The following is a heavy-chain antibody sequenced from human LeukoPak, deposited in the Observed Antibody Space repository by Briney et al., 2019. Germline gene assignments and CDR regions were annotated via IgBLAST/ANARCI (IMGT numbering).Heavy chain of an antibody. Sequence: GGSLRLSCAASGFTFSTYAMSWVRQAPGKGLEWVSAISGSGGSTYYADSVKGRFTISRDNSKNTLYLQMNSLRAEDTAVYYCAKDLAQVGAPAYWGQGTLVTVSS. V-gene: IGHV3-23*01. CDR3: AKDLAQVGAPAY. CDR1: GFTFSTYA. D-gene: IGHD1-26*01. CDR2: ISGSGGST. J-gene: IGHJ4*02.